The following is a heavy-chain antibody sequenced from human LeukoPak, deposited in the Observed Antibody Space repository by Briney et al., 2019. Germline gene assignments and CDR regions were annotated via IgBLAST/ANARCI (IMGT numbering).Heavy chain of an antibody. J-gene: IGHJ3*02. Sequence: QPGGSLRLPCAASEFTFTSYELNWVRQAPGKGLEWVSYISSSGNTISYADSVKGRFTISRDNAKNSLYLQVISLRAEDTAVYYCARGPSIAARYDAFDIWGQGTMVTVSS. CDR3: ARGPSIAARYDAFDI. D-gene: IGHD6-6*01. CDR2: ISSSGNTI. CDR1: EFTFTSYE. V-gene: IGHV3-48*03.